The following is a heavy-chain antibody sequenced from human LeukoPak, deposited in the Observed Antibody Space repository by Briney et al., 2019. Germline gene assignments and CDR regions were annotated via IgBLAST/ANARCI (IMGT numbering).Heavy chain of an antibody. V-gene: IGHV3-23*01. J-gene: IGHJ3*02. CDR1: GFTLSSYA. CDR3: AKGLRKVVPAAIAFDI. CDR2: ISGSGGST. Sequence: GGSLRLSCAAAGFTLSSYAMSWVRQAPGKGLEWVSAISGSGGSTYYADSVKGRFTISRDNSKNTLYLQMNSLRAEDTAVYYCAKGLRKVVPAAIAFDIWGQGTMVTVSS. D-gene: IGHD2-2*01.